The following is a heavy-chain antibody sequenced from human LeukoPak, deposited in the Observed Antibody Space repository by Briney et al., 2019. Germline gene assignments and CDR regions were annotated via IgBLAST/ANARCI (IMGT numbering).Heavy chain of an antibody. CDR2: INHSGST. CDR3: ARGRKAVTIIRYNWFDP. CDR1: GGSFNGYY. J-gene: IGHJ5*02. V-gene: IGHV4-34*01. D-gene: IGHD4-17*01. Sequence: SETLSLTCAVYGGSFNGYYWSWIRQPPGKGLEWIGEINHSGSTNYNPSLKSRVTISVDTSKNQFSLKLSSVTAADTAVYYCARGRKAVTIIRYNWFDPWGQGTLVTVSS.